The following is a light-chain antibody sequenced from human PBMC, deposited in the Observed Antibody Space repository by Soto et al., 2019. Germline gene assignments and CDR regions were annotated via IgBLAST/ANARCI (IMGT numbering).Light chain of an antibody. J-gene: IGLJ2*01. CDR3: AAWDDSLHGYVV. V-gene: IGLV1-44*01. Sequence: QSVLTQPPSASGTPGQRVTISCSGSSSNIGSNTVNWYQQLPGTAPKLLIYSNNQRPSGVPDRFSGSKSGTSASLAISGLQSEDEADYYCAAWDDSLHGYVVFCGGTKLTVL. CDR2: SNN. CDR1: SSNIGSNT.